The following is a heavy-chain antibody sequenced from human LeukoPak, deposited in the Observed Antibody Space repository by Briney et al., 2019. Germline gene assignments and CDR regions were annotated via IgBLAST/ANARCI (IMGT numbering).Heavy chain of an antibody. CDR2: INPNSGGT. D-gene: IGHD2-2*01. Sequence: GASVKVSCKASGSTFTGYYMHWVRQAPGHGLEWMGGINPNSGGTNYAQKFHGRVTMTRETSISTAYMELSRLRSDDTAVYYCARGARYCSSTSCYPVDYWGQGTLVTVSS. J-gene: IGHJ4*02. V-gene: IGHV1-2*02. CDR1: GSTFTGYY. CDR3: ARGARYCSSTSCYPVDY.